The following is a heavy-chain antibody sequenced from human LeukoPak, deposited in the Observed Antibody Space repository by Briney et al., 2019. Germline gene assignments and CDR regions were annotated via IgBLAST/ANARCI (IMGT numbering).Heavy chain of an antibody. D-gene: IGHD3-10*01. V-gene: IGHV3-7*01. CDR1: GFTFSRNW. J-gene: IGHJ4*02. CDR3: ARVSVRGVLPPYFDY. Sequence: GGSLRLSCAASGFTFSRNWMSWVRQAPGKGLEWVANIKQDGSEKYYVDSVKGRFTISRDNAKNSLYLQMNSLRAEDTVVYYCARVSVRGVLPPYFDYWGQGTLVTVSS. CDR2: IKQDGSEK.